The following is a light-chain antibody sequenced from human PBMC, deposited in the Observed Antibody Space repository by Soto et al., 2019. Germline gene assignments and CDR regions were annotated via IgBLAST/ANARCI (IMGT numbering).Light chain of an antibody. J-gene: IGKJ1*01. CDR3: QQYYSYSRT. Sequence: DIQMTQSPSTLSASVGERVTITCRAIQTASSWLACYQQKPGKAPKLLIDAVSSLESGVQSRFSGSGSGTEFTLNISSLQPDDFATYYCQQYYSYSRTFGQGTKVEVK. CDR2: AVS. CDR1: QTASSW. V-gene: IGKV1-5*01.